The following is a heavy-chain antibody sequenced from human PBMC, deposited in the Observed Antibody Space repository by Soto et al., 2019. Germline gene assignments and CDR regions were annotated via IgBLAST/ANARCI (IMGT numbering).Heavy chain of an antibody. CDR1: GFTFSSYA. CDR3: AKGLEYVRSYFDY. Sequence: EVQLLESGGGLVQPGGSLRLSCAASGFTFSSYAMSWVRQAPGKGLEWVSAISGSGGSTYYADSVKGRFTISRDNSNNTLYLQMNSLRAEDTAVYYCAKGLEYVRSYFDYWGQGTLVTVSS. J-gene: IGHJ4*02. V-gene: IGHV3-23*01. CDR2: ISGSGGST. D-gene: IGHD2-2*01.